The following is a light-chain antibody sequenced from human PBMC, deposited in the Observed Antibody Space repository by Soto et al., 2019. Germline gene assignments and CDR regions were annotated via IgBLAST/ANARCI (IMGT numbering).Light chain of an antibody. V-gene: IGLV1-40*01. CDR3: QSHDSSLSAYV. Sequence: QSVLTQPPSVSGAPGQSVTISCTGSSSNIGAGYDVHWYQQLPGTGPKLLISGNSNRPSGVPDRFSGSRSGTSASLAITGLQAEDEADYYCQSHDSSLSAYVFGTGTKVTV. CDR1: SSNIGAGYD. CDR2: GNS. J-gene: IGLJ1*01.